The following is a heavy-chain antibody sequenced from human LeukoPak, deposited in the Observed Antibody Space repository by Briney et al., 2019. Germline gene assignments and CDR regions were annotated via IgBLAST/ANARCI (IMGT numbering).Heavy chain of an antibody. J-gene: IGHJ4*02. CDR3: SRSSIAARLAFDY. CDR1: GDSVSSNSAA. Sequence: SPTLSLTFAISGDSVSSNSAAWNWIRQSPSRGLEWLGSTYYRSKWYNDYAVSVKSRITINPDTSKNQFSLQLNSVTPEDTAVYYFSRSSIAARLAFDYWGQGTLVTVSS. D-gene: IGHD6-6*01. V-gene: IGHV6-1*01. CDR2: TYYRSKWYN.